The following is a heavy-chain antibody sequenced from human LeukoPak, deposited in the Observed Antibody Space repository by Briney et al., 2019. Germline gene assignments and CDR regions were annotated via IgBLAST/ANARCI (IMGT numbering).Heavy chain of an antibody. D-gene: IGHD5-24*01. Sequence: PSETLSLTCIVSGGSISSGDYCWSWIRQPPGKGLEWIGYIYYSGSTNYNPSLKSRVTISVDTSKNQFSLKLSSVTAADTAVYYCARHLLQFEDCFDYWGQGTLVTVSS. V-gene: IGHV4-61*08. CDR1: GGSISSGDYC. CDR2: IYYSGST. CDR3: ARHLLQFEDCFDY. J-gene: IGHJ4*02.